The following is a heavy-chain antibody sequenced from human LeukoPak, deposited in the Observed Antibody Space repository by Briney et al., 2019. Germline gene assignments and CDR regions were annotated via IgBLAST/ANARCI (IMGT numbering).Heavy chain of an antibody. Sequence: ASVKVSCKASGYTFSSYGISWVRQAPGQGLEWMGWISAYNGNTNYEQKLQGRVTMTTDTSTSTAYIELRSLRSDDTAVYYCARDLRTFSNYYGLGSYPSSFDYWGQGTLVTVSS. CDR3: ARDLRTFSNYYGLGSYPSSFDY. D-gene: IGHD3-10*01. V-gene: IGHV1-18*01. CDR1: GYTFSSYG. J-gene: IGHJ4*02. CDR2: ISAYNGNT.